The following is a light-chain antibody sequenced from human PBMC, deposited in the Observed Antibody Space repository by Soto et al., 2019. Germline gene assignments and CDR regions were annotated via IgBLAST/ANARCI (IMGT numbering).Light chain of an antibody. J-gene: IGLJ3*02. V-gene: IGLV2-14*01. CDR2: EVS. Sequence: QSALTQPASVSGSPGQSITISCTGTSSDVGGYNYVSWYQQHPDKAPKLMIYEVSNRPSGVSNRFSGSKSGNTASLTISGLQDEEAADYYCTSYTTSSTHWVFGAGTKLTVL. CDR3: TSYTTSSTHWV. CDR1: SSDVGGYNY.